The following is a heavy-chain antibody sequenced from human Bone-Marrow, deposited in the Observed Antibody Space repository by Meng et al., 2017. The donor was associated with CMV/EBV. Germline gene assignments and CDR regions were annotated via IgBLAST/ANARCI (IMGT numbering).Heavy chain of an antibody. CDR1: GYTFTSYY. CDR3: ARRHSDTIFGVAPLGH. D-gene: IGHD3-3*01. Sequence: ASVKVSCKASGYTFTSYYMHWVRQAPGQGLEWMGIINPSGGSTSYAQKLQGRVTMTTDTSTSTAYMELRSLRSDDAAVYYCARRHSDTIFGVAPLGHWGQGPRVTGSS. J-gene: IGHJ4*02. CDR2: INPSGGST. V-gene: IGHV1-46*01.